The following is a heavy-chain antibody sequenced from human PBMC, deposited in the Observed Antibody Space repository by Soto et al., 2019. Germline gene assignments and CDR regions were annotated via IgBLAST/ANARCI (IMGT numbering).Heavy chain of an antibody. CDR2: IYYSGST. V-gene: IGHV4-39*01. Sequence: PSETLSLTCTVSGGSISSSSYYWGWIRQPPGKGLEWIGSIYYSGSTYYNPSLKSRVTISVDTSKNQFSLKLSSVTAADTAVYYCASLYGSGSYYKDYWGQGTLVTVSS. J-gene: IGHJ4*02. CDR3: ASLYGSGSYYKDY. D-gene: IGHD3-10*01. CDR1: GGSISSSSYY.